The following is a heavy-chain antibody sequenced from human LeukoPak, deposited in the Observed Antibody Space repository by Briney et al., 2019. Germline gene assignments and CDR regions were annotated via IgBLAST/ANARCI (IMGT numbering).Heavy chain of an antibody. CDR2: IYPGDSDT. J-gene: IGHJ4*02. V-gene: IGHV5-51*01. D-gene: IGHD3-10*01. Sequence: GESLKISCEGSGYNFTNYWIAWVRQMPGKGLEWMGIIYPGDSDTRYSPSFQGQVAISADKSISTAYLQWSSLKASDTAMYYCARQRNYYDPGSFHWGQGTLVTVSS. CDR3: ARQRNYYDPGSFH. CDR1: GYNFTNYW.